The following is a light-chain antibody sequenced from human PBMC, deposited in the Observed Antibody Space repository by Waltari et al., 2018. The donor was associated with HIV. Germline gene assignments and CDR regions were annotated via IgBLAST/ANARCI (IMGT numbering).Light chain of an antibody. V-gene: IGKV3-20*01. CDR3: QQYGRSPRT. CDR1: QSVPYNY. CDR2: RAS. Sequence: EIVLTQSPGILSLSPGERATLSCRASQSVPYNYLAWYQQRPGQAPRLLVSRASNRATGVPDRFSGSGSGTDFTLTVSRLEPEDFAVYFCQQYGRSPRTFGPGTKVDIK. J-gene: IGKJ3*01.